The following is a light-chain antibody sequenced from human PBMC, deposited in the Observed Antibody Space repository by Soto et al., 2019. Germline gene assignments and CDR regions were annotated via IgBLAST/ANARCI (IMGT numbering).Light chain of an antibody. J-gene: IGKJ5*01. CDR2: AAS. CDR1: QGLSSW. Sequence: DLPMTQSPSSLSASVGDRVTITCRASQGLSSWLAWYQQKPEEAPKSLIYAASRLESGVPSRFSGSGSGTDFALTISSLQPEDFATYYCQQYNSYPITFGQGTRLE. CDR3: QQYNSYPIT. V-gene: IGKV1D-16*01.